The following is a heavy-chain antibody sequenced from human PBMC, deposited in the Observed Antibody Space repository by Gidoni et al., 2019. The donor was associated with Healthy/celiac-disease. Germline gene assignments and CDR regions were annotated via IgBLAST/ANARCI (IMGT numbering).Heavy chain of an antibody. Sequence: EVQLLGSGGGLVQPGWSMSLPCVSSGFTFTIHAMSWVRQAPGKGLEWVSAISGSGGRTNYADSVKGRFTITRDNSKNTLYMQMNSLRAEDTAVYYCAKARSGRFLEWSYFDYWGQGTLVTVSS. D-gene: IGHD3-3*01. CDR1: GFTFTIHA. CDR2: ISGSGGRT. V-gene: IGHV3-23*01. J-gene: IGHJ4*02. CDR3: AKARSGRFLEWSYFDY.